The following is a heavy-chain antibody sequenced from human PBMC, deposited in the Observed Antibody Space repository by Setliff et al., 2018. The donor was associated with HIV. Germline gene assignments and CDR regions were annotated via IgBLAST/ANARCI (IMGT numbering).Heavy chain of an antibody. D-gene: IGHD6-19*01. J-gene: IGHJ4*02. Sequence: GASVKVSCKAFGYTFTTNAIHWVRQAPGQRLEWMGYINAGDDNTRYSEKFQGRVTITRDTSANTAHMELSSLRSEDTAVYYCARGSCSGCYLSYYWGLGTRVTVSS. CDR3: ARGSCSGCYLSYY. V-gene: IGHV1-3*01. CDR2: INAGDDNT. CDR1: GYTFTTNA.